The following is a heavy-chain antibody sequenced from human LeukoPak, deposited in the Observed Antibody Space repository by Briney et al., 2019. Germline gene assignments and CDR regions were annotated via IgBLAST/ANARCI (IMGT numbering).Heavy chain of an antibody. CDR1: GFTFSSYG. J-gene: IGHJ2*01. CDR3: AKPAAERYFDL. V-gene: IGHV3-30*18. Sequence: GGSLRLSCAASGFTFSSYGMHWVRQAPGKGLEWVAVISYDGSNKYYADSVKGRFTISRDNSKNTLYLQMNSLRAEDTAVYYCAKPAAERYFDLWGRGTLVTVSS. CDR2: ISYDGSNK.